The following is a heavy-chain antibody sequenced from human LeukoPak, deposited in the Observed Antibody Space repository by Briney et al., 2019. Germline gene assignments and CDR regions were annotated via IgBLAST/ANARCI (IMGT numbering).Heavy chain of an antibody. D-gene: IGHD3-10*01. Sequence: ASVKVSCKASGYTFAGYYMHWVRQAPGQRLEWMGWINAVNGNTKYSQEFQGRITITRDTSAITAYMELSSLRSEDMAVYYCATNTPITMVRGPSRWGQGTLVTVSS. V-gene: IGHV1-3*03. CDR2: INAVNGNT. CDR1: GYTFAGYY. CDR3: ATNTPITMVRGPSR. J-gene: IGHJ4*02.